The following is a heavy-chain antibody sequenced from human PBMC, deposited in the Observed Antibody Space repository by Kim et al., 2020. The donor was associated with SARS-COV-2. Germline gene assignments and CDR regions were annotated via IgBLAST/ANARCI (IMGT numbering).Heavy chain of an antibody. D-gene: IGHD6-13*01. V-gene: IGHV3-48*02. CDR2: ISRDSALI. CDR1: GFSFSSHP. CDR3: ARDIGITGADDK. Sequence: GGSLRLSCAASGFSFSSHPMTWVRQAPGKGLEWVSYISRDSALIYYADPVKGRFTISRDNAKNSLYLQMNSLREEDTAVYYCARDIGITGADDKWGQGALVTVSS. J-gene: IGHJ4*02.